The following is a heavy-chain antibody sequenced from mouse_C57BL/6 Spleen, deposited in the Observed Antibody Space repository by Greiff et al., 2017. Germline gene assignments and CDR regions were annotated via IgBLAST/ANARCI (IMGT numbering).Heavy chain of an antibody. V-gene: IGHV5-17*01. J-gene: IGHJ4*01. CDR2: ISSGSSTI. Sequence: GVEWVAYISSGSSTIYYADTVKGRFTISRDNAKNTLFLQMTSLRSEDTAMYYCARRGPSYYYAMDYWGRGTSVTVSS. D-gene: IGHD6-1*01. CDR3: ARRGPSYYYAMDY.